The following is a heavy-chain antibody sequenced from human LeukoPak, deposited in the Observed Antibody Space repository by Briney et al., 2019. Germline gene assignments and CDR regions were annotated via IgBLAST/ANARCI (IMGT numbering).Heavy chain of an antibody. Sequence: PGRSLRLSCAASGFTFSSYAMHWVRQAPGKGLEWVAVISYDGSNKYYADSVKGRFTISRDNSKNTLYLQMNSLRAEDTAVYYCARNVPVGIARFYYYGMDVWGQGTTVTVSS. J-gene: IGHJ6*02. D-gene: IGHD6-13*01. CDR1: GFTFSSYA. V-gene: IGHV3-30-3*01. CDR3: ARNVPVGIARFYYYGMDV. CDR2: ISYDGSNK.